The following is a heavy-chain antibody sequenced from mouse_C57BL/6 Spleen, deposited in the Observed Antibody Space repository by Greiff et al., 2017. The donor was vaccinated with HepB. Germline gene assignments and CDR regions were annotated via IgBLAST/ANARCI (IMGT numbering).Heavy chain of an antibody. CDR2: IYPGDGDT. V-gene: IGHV1-82*01. CDR3: ARGGMGNSHFDY. D-gene: IGHD2-1*01. J-gene: IGHJ2*01. CDR1: GYAFSSSW. Sequence: VQLQQSGPELVKPGASVKISCKASGYAFSSSWMNWVKQRPGKGLEWIGRIYPGDGDTNYNGKFKGKATLTADKSSSTAYMQLSSLTSEDSAVYFCARGGMGNSHFDYWGQGTTLTVSS.